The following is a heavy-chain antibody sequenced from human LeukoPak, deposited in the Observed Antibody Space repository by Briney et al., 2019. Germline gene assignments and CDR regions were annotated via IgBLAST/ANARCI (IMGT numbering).Heavy chain of an antibody. CDR2: ISSSSSYI. D-gene: IGHD6-13*01. CDR1: GFTFSSYS. CDR3: ARAGYTSSWVLFDY. V-gene: IGHV3-21*04. Sequence: GGSLRLSCAASGFTFSSYSMNWVRQAPGKGLEWVSSISSSSSYIYYADSVKGRFTISTDNAKNSLYLQMNSLRAEDTAVYYCARAGYTSSWVLFDYWGQGALVTVSS. J-gene: IGHJ4*02.